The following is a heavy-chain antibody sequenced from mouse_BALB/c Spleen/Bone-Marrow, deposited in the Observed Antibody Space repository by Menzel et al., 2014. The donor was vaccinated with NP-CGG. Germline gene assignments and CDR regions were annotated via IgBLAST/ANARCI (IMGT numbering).Heavy chain of an antibody. D-gene: IGHD1-1*01. V-gene: IGHV2-9*02. CDR1: GFSLTSYG. Sequence: QVQLKHSGPGLVAPSQSLSITCTVSGFSLTSYGVHWVRQPPGKGLEWLGVIWAGGSTNYNSALMSRLSISKDNSKSQVFLKTNSLQTDDTAMYYCARAPLLRYHYAMDYWGQGTSVTVPS. J-gene: IGHJ4*01. CDR3: ARAPLLRYHYAMDY. CDR2: IWAGGST.